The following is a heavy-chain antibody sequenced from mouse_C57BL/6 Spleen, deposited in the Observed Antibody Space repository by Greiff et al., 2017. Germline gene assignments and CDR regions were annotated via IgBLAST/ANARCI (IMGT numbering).Heavy chain of an antibody. D-gene: IGHD2-1*01. CDR2: INPNNGGT. J-gene: IGHJ2*01. Sequence: EVKLQQSGPELVKPGASVKISCKASGYTFTDYYMNWVKQSHGKSLEWIGDINPNNGGTSYNQKFKGKATLTVDKSSSTAYMERRSLTSEDSAVYYCARLRYGNYWGQGTTLTVSS. CDR1: GYTFTDYY. CDR3: ARLRYGNY. V-gene: IGHV1-26*01.